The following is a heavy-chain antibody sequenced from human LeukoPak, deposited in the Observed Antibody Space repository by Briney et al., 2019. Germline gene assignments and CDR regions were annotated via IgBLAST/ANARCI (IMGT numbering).Heavy chain of an antibody. CDR3: ARGGGYYFDY. J-gene: IGHJ4*02. CDR2: ISSSSSHT. D-gene: IGHD4-23*01. Sequence: GGSLRLSCAASGFTFSDSYMNWNRQAPGKGLEWLSYISSSSSHTNYADSVKGRFTISRDNAKNSLYLQMNSLRAEDTAVYYCARGGGYYFDYWGQGTLVTVSS. V-gene: IGHV3-11*06. CDR1: GFTFSDSY.